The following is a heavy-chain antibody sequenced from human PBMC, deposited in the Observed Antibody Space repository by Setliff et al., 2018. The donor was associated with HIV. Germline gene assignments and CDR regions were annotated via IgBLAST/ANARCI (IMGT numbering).Heavy chain of an antibody. CDR1: GDSIGSYY. V-gene: IGHV4-59*08. Sequence: SETLSLTCTVSGDSIGSYYWSWIRQPPGKGLEWIGNIHYSGTTNYNPSLKSRVTMSVDTSKNQFSLDLTSVTATDTAVYYCARQNRGGRTVMTRGAFDIWGQGTPVTVSS. CDR2: IHYSGTT. D-gene: IGHD4-17*01. J-gene: IGHJ4*02. CDR3: ARQNRGGRTVMTRGAFDI.